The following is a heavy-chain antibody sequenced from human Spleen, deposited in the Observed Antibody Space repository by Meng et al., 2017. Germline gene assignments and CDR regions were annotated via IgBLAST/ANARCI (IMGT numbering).Heavy chain of an antibody. Sequence: QPQLQESGPGLVKPSEALSLTCSVSGGSISSGGYSWSWIRQPPGKGLEWIGYIYHSGSTYYNPSLKSRVTISVDRSKNQFSLKLSSVTAADTAVYYCARTGASAGPPYYFDYWGQGTLVTVSS. CDR1: GGSISSGGYS. CDR3: ARTGASAGPPYYFDY. V-gene: IGHV4-30-2*01. CDR2: IYHSGST. D-gene: IGHD6-13*01. J-gene: IGHJ4*02.